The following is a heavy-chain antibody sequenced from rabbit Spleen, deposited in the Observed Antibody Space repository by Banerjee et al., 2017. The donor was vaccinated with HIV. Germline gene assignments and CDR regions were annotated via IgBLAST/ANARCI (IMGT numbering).Heavy chain of an antibody. V-gene: IGHV1S47*01. CDR2: IDPLFGTT. CDR1: GFDLSSYG. J-gene: IGHJ4*01. D-gene: IGHD4-2*01. Sequence: QEQLMESGGGLVQPGGSLKLSCKASGFDLSSYGVSWVRQAPGKGLEWTGYIDPLFGTTYYANWVNGRFTISSHNAQNTLYLQLNSLTAADTATYFCARDAGGDGDNLDLWGPGTLVTVS. CDR3: ARDAGGDGDNLDL.